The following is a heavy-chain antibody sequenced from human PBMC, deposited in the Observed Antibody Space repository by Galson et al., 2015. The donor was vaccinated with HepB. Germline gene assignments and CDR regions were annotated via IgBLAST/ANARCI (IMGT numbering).Heavy chain of an antibody. CDR1: GGTFSSYT. V-gene: IGHV1-69*04. J-gene: IGHJ4*02. CDR3: ARDPFTMYSSSWYED. CDR2: IIPILGIA. D-gene: IGHD6-13*01. Sequence: SVKVSCRASGGTFSSYTISWVRQAPGQGLEWMGRIIPILGIANYAQKFQGRVTMTRDTSISTAYMELSRLRSDDTAVYYCARDPFTMYSSSWYEDWGQGTLVTVSS.